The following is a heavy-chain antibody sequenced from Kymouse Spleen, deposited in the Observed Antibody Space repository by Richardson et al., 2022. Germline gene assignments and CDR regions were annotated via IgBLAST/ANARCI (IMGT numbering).Heavy chain of an antibody. D-gene: IGHD3-10*01. J-gene: IGHJ4*02. V-gene: IGHV3-33*01. CDR1: GFTFSSYG. CDR2: IWYDGSNK. Sequence: QVQLVESGGGVVQPGRSLRLSCAASGFTFSSYGMHWVRQAPGKGLEWVAVIWYDGSNKYYADSVKGRFTISRDNSKNTLYLQMNSLRAEDTAVYYCARDNVLLWFGELL*SLL*LLGPGNPGHRLL. CDR3: ARDNVLLWFGELL*SLL*L.